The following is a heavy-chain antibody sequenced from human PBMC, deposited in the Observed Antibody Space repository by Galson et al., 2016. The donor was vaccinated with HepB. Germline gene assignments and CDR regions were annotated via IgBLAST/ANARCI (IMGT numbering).Heavy chain of an antibody. CDR1: GFTFSSYA. J-gene: IGHJ4*02. CDR2: TSSSGEHI. CDR3: AKVGFSDLDY. D-gene: IGHD1-26*01. V-gene: IGHV3-23*01. Sequence: SCAASGFTFSSYAMSWVRQSPGEGLEWVSSTSSSGEHISYADSVKGRFTISRDNSKNTVSLLMSSLRADDTAIYYCAKVGFSDLDYWGQGTLVTVSS.